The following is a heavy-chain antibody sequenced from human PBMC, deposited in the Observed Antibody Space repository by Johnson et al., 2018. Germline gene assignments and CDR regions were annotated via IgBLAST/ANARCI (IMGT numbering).Heavy chain of an antibody. CDR3: AKDSNYDFWSGYYSKAFDI. Sequence: WVAVKSCAGSNKYYADSVKGRFTISRDNAKNSLYLQMNSLRAEDTALYYCAKDSNYDFWSGYYSKAFDIWGQGTMVTVSS. CDR2: KSCAGSNK. V-gene: IGHV3-30*18. J-gene: IGHJ3*02. D-gene: IGHD3-3*01.